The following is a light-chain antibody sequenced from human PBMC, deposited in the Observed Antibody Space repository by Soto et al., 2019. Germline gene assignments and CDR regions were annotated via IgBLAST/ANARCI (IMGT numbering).Light chain of an antibody. V-gene: IGKV1-5*01. CDR1: QNIGTW. CDR2: DVS. CDR3: QQYDSSRT. Sequence: DVQMTQYPSTLSASVGDRVTITCRASQNIGTWLSWYQQKPGGAPRLLIYDVSNLESGVPARFSGSGSGPEFTLTITSLQPEDFGIYYCQQYDSSRTFGQGTKVDLK. J-gene: IGKJ1*01.